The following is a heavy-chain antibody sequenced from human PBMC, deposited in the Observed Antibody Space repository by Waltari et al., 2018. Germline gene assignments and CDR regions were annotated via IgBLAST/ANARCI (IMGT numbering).Heavy chain of an antibody. CDR2: INPNSGGT. V-gene: IGHV1-2*06. CDR3: ASDQPGIRYYYYGMDV. Sequence: VQLVQSGAEVKKPGASVKVSCKASGYTFTGYYMHWVRQAPGQGLEWMGRINPNSGGTNYAQKFQGRVTMTRDTSISTAYMELSRLRSDDTAVYYCASDQPGIRYYYYGMDVWGQGTTVTVSS. J-gene: IGHJ6*02. CDR1: GYTFTGYY.